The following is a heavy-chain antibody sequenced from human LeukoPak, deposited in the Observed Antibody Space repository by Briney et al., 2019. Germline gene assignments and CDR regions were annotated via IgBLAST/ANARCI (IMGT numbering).Heavy chain of an antibody. CDR1: GGSISNYY. Sequence: SETLSLTCTVSGGSISNYYWNWIRQPPGKGLEWIGYIYNSGSTNYNPSLKSGVTISTDTSKNQFSLKLSSVTAADTTVYYCARGGAWGQGTLVTVSS. J-gene: IGHJ4*02. V-gene: IGHV4-59*01. CDR2: IYNSGST. CDR3: ARGGA.